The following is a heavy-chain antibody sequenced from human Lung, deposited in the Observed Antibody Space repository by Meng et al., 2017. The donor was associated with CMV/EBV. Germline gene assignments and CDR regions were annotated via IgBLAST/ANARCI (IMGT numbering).Heavy chain of an antibody. V-gene: IGHV1-2*02. J-gene: IGHJ6*02. CDR1: VYTFTDYY. D-gene: IGHD4-17*01. CDR3: AREQNYGDFYYYYYGLDV. Sequence: ASVXVSXKASVYTFTDYYIHWVRQAPGQGLEWMGWINPISGDTNFAQKFPGRVTLTRDTSINTAYMELSGLKSDDTAVYYCAREQNYGDFYYYYYGLDVWGQGXTVTVSS. CDR2: INPISGDT.